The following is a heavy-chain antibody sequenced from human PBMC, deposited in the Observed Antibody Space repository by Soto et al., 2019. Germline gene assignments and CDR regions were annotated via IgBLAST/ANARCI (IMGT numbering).Heavy chain of an antibody. D-gene: IGHD1-26*01. CDR2: MVGDGSSS. CDR3: AKDLRPDGRYDLDY. J-gene: IGHJ4*02. CDR1: GFISRTYA. V-gene: IGHV3-23*01. Sequence: LRLSCAASGFISRTYAMNWVRQAPGKGLEWVSVMVGDGSSSDYADSVRGRFTISRDNSKNTLYLQMNNLRAEDTAVYYCAKDLRPDGRYDLDYWGQGTLVNVSS.